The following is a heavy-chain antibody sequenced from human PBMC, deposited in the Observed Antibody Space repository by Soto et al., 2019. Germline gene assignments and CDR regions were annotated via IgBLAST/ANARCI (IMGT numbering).Heavy chain of an antibody. CDR1: GYTFTSYG. V-gene: IGHV1-18*01. D-gene: IGHD2-15*01. Sequence: QVQLVQSGAEVKKPGASVKVSCKASGYTFTSYGISWVRQAPGQGLEWMGWISAYNGNTNYAQKLQGRVTMTTDTSTSTSYLALRSLRSDDTAVYYCARSFPDCSGGSCLNYYYYYYMDVWGKGTTVTVS. CDR3: ARSFPDCSGGSCLNYYYYYYMDV. CDR2: ISAYNGNT. J-gene: IGHJ6*03.